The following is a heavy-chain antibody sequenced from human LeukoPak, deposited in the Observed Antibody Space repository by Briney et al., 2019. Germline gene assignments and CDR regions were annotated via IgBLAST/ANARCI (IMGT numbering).Heavy chain of an antibody. D-gene: IGHD3-22*01. CDR2: IYYSGST. V-gene: IGHV4-39*01. CDR3: ARPPYDSSGYQGDY. J-gene: IGHJ4*02. Sequence: SETLSLTCTVSGGSISSSSYYWGWIRQPPGKGLEWIGSIYYSGSTYYNPSLKSRVTISVDTSKNQFSLKLSSVTAADTAVYYCARPPYDSSGYQGDYWGQGTLVTVSS. CDR1: GGSISSSSYY.